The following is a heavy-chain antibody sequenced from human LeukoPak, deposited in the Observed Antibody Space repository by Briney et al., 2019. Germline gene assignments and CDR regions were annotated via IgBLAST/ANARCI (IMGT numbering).Heavy chain of an antibody. CDR3: AGSSTSYFYYMDV. CDR2: IYHSGST. D-gene: IGHD2-2*01. V-gene: IGHV4-38-2*02. Sequence: SETLSLTCTVSGYSISSGYYWGWIRQPPGKELEWIGSIYHSGSTNYNPSLNSRVTMSVETSKNQFSLKLGSVTAADTAVYYCAGSSTSYFYYMDVWGKGTTVTISS. J-gene: IGHJ6*03. CDR1: GYSISSGYY.